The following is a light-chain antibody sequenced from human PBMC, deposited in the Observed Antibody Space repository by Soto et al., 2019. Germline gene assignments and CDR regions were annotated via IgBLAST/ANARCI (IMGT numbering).Light chain of an antibody. CDR3: SSYAGSNNLV. CDR2: EVS. V-gene: IGLV2-8*01. Sequence: QSVLTQPPSASGSXXQSVTXXXTXTSSDVGGYNYVSWYQQHPGKAPKLMIYEVSKRPSGVPDRFSGSKSGNTASLTVSGLQAEDEADYYCSSYAGSNNLVFGGGTKLTVL. J-gene: IGLJ2*01. CDR1: SSDVGGYNY.